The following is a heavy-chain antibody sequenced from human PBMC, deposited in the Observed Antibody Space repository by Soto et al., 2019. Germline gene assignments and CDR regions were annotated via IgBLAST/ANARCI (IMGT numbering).Heavy chain of an antibody. CDR2: IYYSGST. CDR3: ARDYGGLGGGDAFDI. CDR1: GGSISSYY. Sequence: KPSETLSLTCTVSGGSISSYYWSWIRQPPGKGLEWIGYIYYSGSTNYNPSLKSRVTISVDTSKNQFSLKLSSVTAADTAVYYCARDYGGLGGGDAFDIWGQGTMVTVSS. V-gene: IGHV4-59*01. J-gene: IGHJ3*02. D-gene: IGHD2-15*01.